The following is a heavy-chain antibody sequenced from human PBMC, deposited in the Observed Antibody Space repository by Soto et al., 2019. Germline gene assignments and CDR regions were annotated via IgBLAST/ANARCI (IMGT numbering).Heavy chain of an antibody. V-gene: IGHV1-8*01. J-gene: IGHJ3*02. CDR2: MNPNSGNT. CDR1: GYTFTSYD. Sequence: ASVKVSCKASGYTFTSYDINWVRQATGQGLEWMGWMNPNSGNTGYAQKFQGRVTMTRNTSISTAYMELSSLRSEDTAVYYCVRVPPNGYCSGGSCYSQAFDIWGQGTMVTVSS. D-gene: IGHD2-15*01. CDR3: VRVPPNGYCSGGSCYSQAFDI.